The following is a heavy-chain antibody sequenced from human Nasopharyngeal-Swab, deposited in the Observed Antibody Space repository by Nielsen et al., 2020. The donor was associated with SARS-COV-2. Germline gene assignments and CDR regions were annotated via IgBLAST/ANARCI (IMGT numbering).Heavy chain of an antibody. V-gene: IGHV2-70*04. CDR3: ARVDVDTSMTH. CDR2: IDWDDDK. Sequence: SGPTLVKPTQTLTLTCTFSGFSLSTSGMRVSWIRQPPGKALEWLARIDWDDDKFYSTSLKTRLTISKDTSKNRVVLTMTNMDSVDTATYYCARVDVDTSMTHWGQGTLVTVSS. D-gene: IGHD5-18*01. J-gene: IGHJ4*02. CDR1: GFSLSTSGMR.